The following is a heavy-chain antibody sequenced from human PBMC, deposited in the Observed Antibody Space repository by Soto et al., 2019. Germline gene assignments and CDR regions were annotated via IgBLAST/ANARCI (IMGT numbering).Heavy chain of an antibody. J-gene: IGHJ4*02. V-gene: IGHV3-74*01. CDR2: IDSDGSTT. D-gene: IGHD2-8*01. CDR3: ARGEDNGGWGAY. CDR1: GFTFSTYW. Sequence: VQLEESGGGLVQPGGSLRLSCAASGFTFSTYWMHWVRQVPGKGLVWVSRIDSDGSTTNYADSVKGRFTISRDNAKCTLYLQKNSLRVEDTAVYYCARGEDNGGWGAYWGQGTLFTVSS.